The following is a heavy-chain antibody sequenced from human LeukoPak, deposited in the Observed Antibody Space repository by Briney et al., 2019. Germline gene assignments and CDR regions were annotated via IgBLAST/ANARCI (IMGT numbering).Heavy chain of an antibody. Sequence: SETLSLTCTVSGYSISSGYYWGWFRQPPGKGLEWIGSIYHSGNTHYNPSLKSRVTISLDTSENQFSLKLSSVTAADTAVYYCARAYLYYSGSYLMGYWGQGTLVTVSS. CDR2: IYHSGNT. D-gene: IGHD1-26*01. V-gene: IGHV4-38-2*02. CDR1: GYSISSGYY. J-gene: IGHJ4*02. CDR3: ARAYLYYSGSYLMGY.